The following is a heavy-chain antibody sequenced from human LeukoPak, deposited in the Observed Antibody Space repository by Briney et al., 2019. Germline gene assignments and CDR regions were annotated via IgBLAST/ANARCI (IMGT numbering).Heavy chain of an antibody. CDR1: GFTFSSYS. CDR2: ISSSSSYI. D-gene: IGHD2-8*01. Sequence: GGSLRLSCAASGFTFSSYSMNWVRQAPGKGLEWVSSISSSSSYIYYADSVKGRFTISRDNAKNSLYLQMNSLRAEGTAVYYCARVRPYCTNGVCYLDYWGQGTLVTVSS. J-gene: IGHJ4*02. CDR3: ARVRPYCTNGVCYLDY. V-gene: IGHV3-21*01.